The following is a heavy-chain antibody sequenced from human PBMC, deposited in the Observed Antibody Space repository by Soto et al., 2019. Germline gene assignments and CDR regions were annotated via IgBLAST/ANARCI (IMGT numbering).Heavy chain of an antibody. J-gene: IGHJ6*03. D-gene: IGHD3-10*01. CDR2: INAGTGST. CDR3: ARSGVLPSPSSYYYMAV. CDR1: GYTFTSYT. V-gene: IGHV1-3*01. Sequence: ASVKVSCKASGYTFTSYTLHWVRQAPGQRLEWMGWINAGTGSTKYSQNFQGRVTITRDTSASTAYMELSSLRSEDTAVYYCARSGVLPSPSSYYYMAVWGKGTTVTVSS.